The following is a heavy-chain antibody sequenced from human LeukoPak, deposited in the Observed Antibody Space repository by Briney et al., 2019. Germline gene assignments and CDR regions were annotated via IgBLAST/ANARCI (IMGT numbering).Heavy chain of an antibody. CDR3: ARDERYCTNGVCYSYYGMDV. CDR2: IYYSGST. Sequence: SETLSLTCTVSGGSIRSYYWSWIRQHPGKGLEWIGYIYYSGSTYYNPSLKSRVTISVDTSKNQFSLKLSSVTAAGTAVYYCARDERYCTNGVCYSYYGMDVWGQGTTVTVSS. CDR1: GGSIRSYY. D-gene: IGHD2-8*01. V-gene: IGHV4-31*03. J-gene: IGHJ6*02.